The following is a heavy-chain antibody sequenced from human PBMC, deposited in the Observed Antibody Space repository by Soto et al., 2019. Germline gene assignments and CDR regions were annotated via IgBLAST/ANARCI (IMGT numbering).Heavy chain of an antibody. Sequence: QVQLVQSGAEVKKPGSSVKVSCKASGGTFSSYTISWVRQAPGQGLEWMGRIIPIRGIANYAQKFQGRVTITADKSTSTAYRELSSLRSEDTAVYYCARDRIAADGTGRICWGQGTLVTVSS. CDR2: IIPIRGIA. D-gene: IGHD6-13*01. CDR1: GGTFSSYT. CDR3: ARDRIAADGTGRIC. V-gene: IGHV1-69*02. J-gene: IGHJ4*02.